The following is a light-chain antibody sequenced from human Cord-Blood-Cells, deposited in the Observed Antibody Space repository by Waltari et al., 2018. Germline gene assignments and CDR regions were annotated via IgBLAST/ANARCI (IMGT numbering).Light chain of an antibody. CDR1: SSNIGSNT. Sequence: QSVLTQPPSASGHPGQRVTISCPGSSSNIGSNTLNWSQRPPGTAPNLLIYSNNQRPSGVPDRFSGSKSGTSASLAISGLQSEDEADYYCAAWDDSLNGYVFGTGTKVTVL. CDR2: SNN. V-gene: IGLV1-44*01. CDR3: AAWDDSLNGYV. J-gene: IGLJ1*01.